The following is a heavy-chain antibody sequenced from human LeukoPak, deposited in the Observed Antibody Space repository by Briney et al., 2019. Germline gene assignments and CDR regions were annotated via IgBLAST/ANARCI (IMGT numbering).Heavy chain of an antibody. CDR1: GLTFNNFA. J-gene: IGHJ4*02. D-gene: IGHD6-13*01. V-gene: IGHV3-23*01. CDR2: IGSSGANT. Sequence: GGSLRLSCVASGLTFNNFAMNWVRQPPGKGLEWVSAIGSSGANTYYADSVKGRFTISRDNSKNTLYLQMNSLRAEDTAVYYCAKVPLIAAPKHFDYWGQGTLVTVSS. CDR3: AKVPLIAAPKHFDY.